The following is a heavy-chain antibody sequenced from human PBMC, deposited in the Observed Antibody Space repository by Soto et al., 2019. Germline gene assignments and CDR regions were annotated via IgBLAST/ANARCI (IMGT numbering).Heavy chain of an antibody. CDR1: GVTVCIWG. CDR3: ARDNSYALDF. CDR2: INSDGSST. V-gene: IGHV3-74*03. D-gene: IGHD2-21*01. Sequence: CLEIGSAACGVTVCIWGVHLVLKVTGKGLVWVSHINSDGSSTTYADSVKGRFTISRDNAKKTVYLQMNSLRAEDTAVYFCARDNSYALDFWCHGTTVTV. J-gene: IGHJ6*02.